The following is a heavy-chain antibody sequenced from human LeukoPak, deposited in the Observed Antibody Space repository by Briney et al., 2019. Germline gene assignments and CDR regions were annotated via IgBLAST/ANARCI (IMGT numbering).Heavy chain of an antibody. Sequence: GPTLVKPTQTLTLTCTFSGFSLSTGRVGVGWSRQPPGKALEWLAIIYWNDDKRYSPSLQSRLTITQDTSKNQVVLTMTNMDPVDTATYYCARRPVGGLNWFDPWGQGTPVTVSS. CDR3: ARRPVGGLNWFDP. CDR2: IYWNDDK. CDR1: GFSLSTGRVG. V-gene: IGHV2-5*01. J-gene: IGHJ5*02. D-gene: IGHD6-6*01.